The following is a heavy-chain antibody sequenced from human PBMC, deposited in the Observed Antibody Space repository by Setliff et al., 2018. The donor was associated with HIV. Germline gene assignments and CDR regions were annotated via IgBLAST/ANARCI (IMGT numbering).Heavy chain of an antibody. Sequence: SETLSLTCSVSGVSVGSGDYYWHWIRQHPEKALEGIGYIFHSGDTYYNPSLKSRISMSVDTSKNQFSLELTSLTAADTAVYYCATRPRIAARPFDYWGQGMLVTVSS. D-gene: IGHD6-6*01. J-gene: IGHJ4*02. CDR1: GVSVGSGDYY. CDR3: ATRPRIAARPFDY. CDR2: IFHSGDT. V-gene: IGHV4-31*03.